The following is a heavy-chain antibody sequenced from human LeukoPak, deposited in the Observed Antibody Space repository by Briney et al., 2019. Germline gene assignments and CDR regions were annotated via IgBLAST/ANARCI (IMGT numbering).Heavy chain of an antibody. D-gene: IGHD6-25*01. V-gene: IGHV4-4*07. J-gene: IGHJ4*02. Sequence: SETLSLTCTVSGAYIRIYYWSWLRQPAGKGLEWIGRIVPSGITNYNPSLESRVTMSVDTSKNQFSLNLKSVTAADTAVYYCAKEGAAHGPDFDYWGQGILVIVSS. CDR1: GAYIRIYY. CDR2: IVPSGIT. CDR3: AKEGAAHGPDFDY.